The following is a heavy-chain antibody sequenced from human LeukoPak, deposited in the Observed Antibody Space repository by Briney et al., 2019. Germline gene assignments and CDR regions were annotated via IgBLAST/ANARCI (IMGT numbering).Heavy chain of an antibody. J-gene: IGHJ3*02. V-gene: IGHV4-61*08. CDR1: GGSVDTIDYY. D-gene: IGHD1-26*01. Sequence: PSETLSLTCTASGGSVDTIDYYWSWIRQPPGKGLEWIGYMYHTGSSIYSPSLKSRLTISVDTSKNQFTLNLSSMTAADTAVYYCAGDQGGSAHRHAFDIWGQGTLVTVSS. CDR2: MYHTGSS. CDR3: AGDQGGSAHRHAFDI.